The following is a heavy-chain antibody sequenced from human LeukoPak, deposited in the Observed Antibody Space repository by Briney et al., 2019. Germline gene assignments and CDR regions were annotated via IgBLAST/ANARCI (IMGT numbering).Heavy chain of an antibody. CDR1: GFTFSSYW. CDR2: IKQDGSEK. CDR3: ARDLSPYYYDSSGSNNWFDP. D-gene: IGHD3-22*01. J-gene: IGHJ5*02. V-gene: IGHV3-7*01. Sequence: PGGSLRLSCAASGFTFSSYWMSWVRQAPGKGLEWVANIKQDGSEKYYVDSVKGRFTISRDNAKNSMYLQMNSLRAEDTAVYYCARDLSPYYYDSSGSNNWFDPWGQGTLVTVSS.